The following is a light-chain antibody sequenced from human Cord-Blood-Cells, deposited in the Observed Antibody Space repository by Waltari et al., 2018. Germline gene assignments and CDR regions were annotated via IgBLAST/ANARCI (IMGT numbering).Light chain of an antibody. CDR1: QSVSSN. CDR3: QQYNNWPPYT. Sequence: EIVMTQSPATLSVSPGERATLSSRARQSVSSNLARYQQKPGQAPRLLNYGASTRATGIPARFSGSGSGTEFTLTISSLQSEDFAVYYCQQYNNWPPYTFGQGTKLEIK. CDR2: GAS. J-gene: IGKJ2*01. V-gene: IGKV3-15*01.